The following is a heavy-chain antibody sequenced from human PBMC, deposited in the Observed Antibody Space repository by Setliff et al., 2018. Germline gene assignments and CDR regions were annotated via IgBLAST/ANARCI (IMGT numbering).Heavy chain of an antibody. CDR1: GGSVSNSGFF. J-gene: IGHJ6*03. CDR2: IYTSWST. CDR3: ARVTGFFYVDA. Sequence: SSETLSLTCTVSGGSVSNSGFFWGWLRQAPGKGLEWIGQIYTSWSTNYNPSLKSRVTISLDTSKNQFSLSLTSVTAEDTAIYYCARVTGFFYVDAWGKGTTVTVSS. V-gene: IGHV4-61*08. D-gene: IGHD3-3*01.